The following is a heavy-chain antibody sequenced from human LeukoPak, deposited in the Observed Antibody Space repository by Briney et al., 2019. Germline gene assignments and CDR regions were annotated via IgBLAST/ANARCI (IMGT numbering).Heavy chain of an antibody. CDR3: ARDPYYYDSSGYRDAFDI. CDR1: GFTFSSYS. D-gene: IGHD3-22*01. J-gene: IGHJ3*02. Sequence: PGGSLRLSCAASGFTFSSYSMNWVRQAPGKGLEWVSYISSSSTIYYADSVKGRFTISRDNAKNSPYLQMNSLRAEDTAVYYCARDPYYYDSSGYRDAFDIWGQGTMVTVSS. CDR2: ISSSSTI. V-gene: IGHV3-48*01.